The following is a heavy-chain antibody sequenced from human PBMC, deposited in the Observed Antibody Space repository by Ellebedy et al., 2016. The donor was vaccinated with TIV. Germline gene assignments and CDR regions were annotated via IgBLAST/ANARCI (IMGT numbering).Heavy chain of an antibody. CDR3: ARDRDADMASYYDYGMDV. V-gene: IGHV1-2*02. CDR1: RYTLTAYY. Sequence: AASVKVSCKAPRYTLTAYYVHWVRQAPGQGLEWMGWISPTNGSTNYARKFQGRVTMTRDTSINTADLDLSRLTSDDTAVYYSARDRDADMASYYDYGMDVWGQGTTVTVSS. CDR2: ISPTNGST. D-gene: IGHD5-18*01. J-gene: IGHJ6*02.